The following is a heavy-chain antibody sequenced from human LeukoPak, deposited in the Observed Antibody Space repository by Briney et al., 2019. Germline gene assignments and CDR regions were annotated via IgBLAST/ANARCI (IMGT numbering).Heavy chain of an antibody. J-gene: IGHJ5*02. CDR3: ARDKTSTWEYNWFDP. Sequence: SETLSLTCTVSGGPVSSSTYYWGWIRQPPGKGLEWIGSIFYSAYTYYNPSLKSQVSISVDTSKNQFSLNLSSVTAADTAVYYCARDKTSTWEYNWFDPWGQGTLVTVSS. CDR1: GGPVSSSTYY. V-gene: IGHV4-39*07. CDR2: IFYSAYT. D-gene: IGHD1-26*01.